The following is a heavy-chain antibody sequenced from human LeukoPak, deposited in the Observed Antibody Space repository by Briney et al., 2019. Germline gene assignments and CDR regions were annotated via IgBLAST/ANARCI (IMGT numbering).Heavy chain of an antibody. J-gene: IGHJ4*02. CDR2: IKQDGSEK. V-gene: IGHV3-7*01. CDR1: GFTSSNYW. Sequence: PGGSLRLSCAASGFTSSNYWMSWVRQAPRKGREWVANIKQDGSEKYYVDSVKGRFTISRDNAKNSLYLQMNSLRAEDTAVYYCARDRGSSGWYEFDYWGQGTLVTVSS. D-gene: IGHD6-19*01. CDR3: ARDRGSSGWYEFDY.